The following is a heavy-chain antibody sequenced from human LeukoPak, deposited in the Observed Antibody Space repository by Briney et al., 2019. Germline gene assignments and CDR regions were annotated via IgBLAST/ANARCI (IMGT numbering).Heavy chain of an antibody. CDR2: INPNSGGT. D-gene: IGHD6-13*01. Sequence: ASVKVSCKASGYTFTRYYMHWVRQAPGQGLEWMGWINPNSGGTNYAQKFQGRVTMTRDTSISTAYMELSRLRSDDTAVYYCARFSRRSIAAADYWGQGTLVTVSS. V-gene: IGHV1-2*02. J-gene: IGHJ4*02. CDR3: ARFSRRSIAAADY. CDR1: GYTFTRYY.